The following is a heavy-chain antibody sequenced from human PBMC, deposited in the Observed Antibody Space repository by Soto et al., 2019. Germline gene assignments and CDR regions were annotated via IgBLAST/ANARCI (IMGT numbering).Heavy chain of an antibody. V-gene: IGHV3-53*04. J-gene: IGHJ4*02. Sequence: GGSLRLSCAASGFTVSNSYMSWVRQAPGKGLEWVSVIYSGGGTYYADSVKGRFTISRHNSKNTLYLQMNSLRAEDTAVYYCASQIGDHEDYWGQGTLVTVSS. CDR3: ASQIGDHEDY. D-gene: IGHD2-21*02. CDR2: IYSGGGT. CDR1: GFTVSNSY.